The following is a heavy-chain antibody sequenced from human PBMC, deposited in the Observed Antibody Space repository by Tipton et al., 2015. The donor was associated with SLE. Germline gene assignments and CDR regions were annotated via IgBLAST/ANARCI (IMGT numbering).Heavy chain of an antibody. CDR3: ARDLSGGQYDL. J-gene: IGHJ2*01. D-gene: IGHD3-3*01. Sequence: TLSLTCTVSGGSVNDYYWSWIRLPPGKGLEWIGYLYYSGNTNYNPSLKSRVTVAIDTSKNQFSLNLSSVTAADTAVYYCARDLSGGQYDLWGRGTLVTVSS. V-gene: IGHV4-59*02. CDR1: GGSVNDYY. CDR2: LYYSGNT.